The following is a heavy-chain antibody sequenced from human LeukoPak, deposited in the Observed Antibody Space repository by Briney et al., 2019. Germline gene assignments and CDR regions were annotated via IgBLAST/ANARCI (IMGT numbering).Heavy chain of an antibody. CDR3: ARQGIYYDFWSGYLN. V-gene: IGHV4-30-2*01. D-gene: IGHD3-3*01. J-gene: IGHJ4*02. CDR2: IYHSGST. Sequence: TLSLTCAVSGGSISSGGYSWSWIRQPPGKGLEWIGYIYHSGSTYYNPSLKSRVTISVDRSKNQFSLKLSSVTAADTAVYYCARQGIYYDFWSGYLNWGQGTLVTVSS. CDR1: GGSISSGGYS.